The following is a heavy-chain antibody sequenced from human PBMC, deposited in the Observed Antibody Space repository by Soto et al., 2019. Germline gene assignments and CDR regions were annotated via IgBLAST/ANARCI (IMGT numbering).Heavy chain of an antibody. D-gene: IGHD2-2*03. Sequence: QVHLVESGGGVVQPGRSLRLSCAVSGFTFTTYAMHWVRQAPGKGLEWVAVISHDGSKKHYADSVKGRFTISRDSSKNTLYLQMSSLRAEDTAVYYCAKPPSPLDSFYYYGMDVWGQGTTVTVSS. J-gene: IGHJ6*02. CDR1: GFTFTTYA. CDR3: AKPPSPLDSFYYYGMDV. CDR2: ISHDGSKK. V-gene: IGHV3-30*18.